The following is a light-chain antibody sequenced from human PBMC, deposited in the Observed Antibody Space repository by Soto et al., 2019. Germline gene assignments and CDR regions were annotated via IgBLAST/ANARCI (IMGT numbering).Light chain of an antibody. CDR1: SSNIGAGYD. CDR2: GNS. V-gene: IGLV1-40*01. J-gene: IGLJ2*01. Sequence: QAVLTQPPSVSGAPGQRVTISCTGSSSNIGAGYDVHWYQQLPGTAPKLLIYGNSNRPSGFPDRFSGSQSGTSASLAITGLQAQDEADYYCQSYDSSLSGSVVFGGGTKLTVL. CDR3: QSYDSSLSGSVV.